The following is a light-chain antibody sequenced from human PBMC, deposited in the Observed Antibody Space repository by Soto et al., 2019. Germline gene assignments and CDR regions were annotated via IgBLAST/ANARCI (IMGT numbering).Light chain of an antibody. CDR3: QQDNYWPRT. V-gene: IGKV3D-15*01. Sequence: EIVMTQSPATLSVSPGERATLSCRASQSLSSNLAWYQQKRCQAPRLLIYGASARVTGIPPRFSGSASTTEFTITISSLQSADFAVYYCQQDNYWPRTFGQGTKVEIK. J-gene: IGKJ1*01. CDR1: QSLSSN. CDR2: GAS.